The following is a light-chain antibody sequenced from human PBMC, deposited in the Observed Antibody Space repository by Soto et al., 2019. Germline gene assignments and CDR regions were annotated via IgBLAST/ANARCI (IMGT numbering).Light chain of an antibody. CDR1: QSVSSSY. J-gene: IGKJ5*01. V-gene: IGKV3-20*01. CDR3: QYHGSSPIT. CDR2: AAS. Sequence: TVLTQSPATLSLSPGERATLSCRASQSVSSSYLAWYQQKPGQAPRLLIFAASSRASGIPDRFSGSGSGTDFTLTISRLEPEDFALFYCQYHGSSPITFGQGTRLEIK.